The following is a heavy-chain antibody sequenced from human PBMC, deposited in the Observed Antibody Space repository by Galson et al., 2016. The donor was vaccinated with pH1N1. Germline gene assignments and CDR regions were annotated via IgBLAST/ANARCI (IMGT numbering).Heavy chain of an antibody. D-gene: IGHD3-16*01. CDR3: AHREVMITNAFDF. V-gene: IGHV2-5*02. CDR2: IYWDDDK. Sequence: PALVKPTQTLTLTCTFSGFSISSSGMGVGWIRQPPGKALEWLAVIYWDDDKRYSPSLKSRLTITKDTSKNHVVLTMTNMEPMDTATYYCAHREVMITNAFDFWGQGTMVTASS. J-gene: IGHJ3*01. CDR1: GFSISSSGMG.